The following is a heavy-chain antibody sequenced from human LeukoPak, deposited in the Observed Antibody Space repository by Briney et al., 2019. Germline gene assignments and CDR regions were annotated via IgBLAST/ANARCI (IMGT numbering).Heavy chain of an antibody. V-gene: IGHV3-30*04. D-gene: IGHD6-13*01. Sequence: GGSLRLSCAASGFTFSSYAMHWVRQAPGKGLEWVAVISYDGSNKYYADSVKGRFTISRDNAKNTLYLQMNSLRAEDTAVYYCARVIAAAQSTPWYNPYDAFDIWGQGTMVTVSS. J-gene: IGHJ3*02. CDR2: ISYDGSNK. CDR1: GFTFSSYA. CDR3: ARVIAAAQSTPWYNPYDAFDI.